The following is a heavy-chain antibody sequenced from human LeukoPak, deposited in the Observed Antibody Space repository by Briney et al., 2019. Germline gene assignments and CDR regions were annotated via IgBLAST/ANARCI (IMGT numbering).Heavy chain of an antibody. D-gene: IGHD3-22*01. CDR2: IVVGSGNT. CDR1: GFTFTSSA. J-gene: IGHJ3*02. Sequence: GASVKVSCKASGFTFTSSAMQWVRQARGQRLEWIGWIVVGSGNTNYAQKFQERVTITRDMSTSTAYMELSSLRSEDTAVYYCAAEANYDSSGYYVRGAFDIWGQGTMVTVSS. CDR3: AAEANYDSSGYYVRGAFDI. V-gene: IGHV1-58*02.